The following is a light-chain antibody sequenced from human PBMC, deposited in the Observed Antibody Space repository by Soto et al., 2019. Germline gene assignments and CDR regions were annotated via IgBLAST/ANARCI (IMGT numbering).Light chain of an antibody. CDR2: EGN. J-gene: IGLJ1*01. Sequence: QSALTQPATVSGSPGQSITISCTGTSSDVGSYNFVSWYPQDPGKAPKLMIYEGNKRPSGVSNRFSGSKSANTASLTISGLQTEDEADYYCCSYAGTRTFVFGTATKVTVL. CDR1: SSDVGSYNF. V-gene: IGLV2-23*01. CDR3: CSYAGTRTFV.